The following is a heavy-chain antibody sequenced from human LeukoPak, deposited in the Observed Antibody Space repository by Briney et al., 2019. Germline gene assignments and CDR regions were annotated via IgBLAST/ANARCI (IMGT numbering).Heavy chain of an antibody. J-gene: IGHJ4*02. V-gene: IGHV1-18*01. Sequence: VASVKVSCKASGYTFTSYGISWVRQAPGQGLEWMGWISAYNGNTNYAQKLQGRVTMTTDTSTSTAYMELRSLRSDDTAVYYCAREFYDFWSGYVGPIDYWGQGTLVTVSS. D-gene: IGHD3-3*01. CDR3: AREFYDFWSGYVGPIDY. CDR2: ISAYNGNT. CDR1: GYTFTSYG.